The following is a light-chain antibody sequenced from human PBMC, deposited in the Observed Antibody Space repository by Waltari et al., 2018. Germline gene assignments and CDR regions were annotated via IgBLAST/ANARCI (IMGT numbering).Light chain of an antibody. J-gene: IGKJ4*01. CDR1: QGISSH. V-gene: IGKV1-9*01. Sequence: IQLTQSPSSLSASIGDRDTCSCRASQGISSHLAWFQQRPGKAPKLLIYAASTLQSAVPSRFSGSGSGTDFTLTISSLQPEDVATYYCQHLNSYPLPFGGGTKVEI. CDR3: QHLNSYPLP. CDR2: AAS.